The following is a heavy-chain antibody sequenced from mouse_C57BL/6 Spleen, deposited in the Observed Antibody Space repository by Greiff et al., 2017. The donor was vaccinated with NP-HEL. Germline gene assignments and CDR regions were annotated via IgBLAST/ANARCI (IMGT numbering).Heavy chain of an antibody. CDR3: ARDYYGSSDY. CDR2: ISSDGSN. D-gene: IGHD1-1*01. J-gene: IGHJ2*01. CDR1: GYSITSGYY. V-gene: IGHV3-6*01. Sequence: EVQVVESGPGLVKPSQSLSLTCSFTGYSITSGYYWNWIRQFPGNKLEWMGYISSDGSNNYHPSLKNRISITRDTSKNQFFLKLNSVTTEETATYYCARDYYGSSDYWGQGTTLTGSS.